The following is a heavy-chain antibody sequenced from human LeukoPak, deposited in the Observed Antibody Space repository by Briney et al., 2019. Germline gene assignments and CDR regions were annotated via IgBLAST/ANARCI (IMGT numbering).Heavy chain of an antibody. D-gene: IGHD5-12*01. CDR1: GGSITNYY. CDR3: ARSGGYSGYSSV. CDR2: IYYSGST. V-gene: IGHV4-59*01. J-gene: IGHJ4*02. Sequence: SETLSLTCTVSGGSITNYYWSWIRQPPGKGLEWIGYIYYSGSTNYNPSLKSRVTISVDTSKNQFSLKLTSVTAADTAVYYCARSGGYSGYSSVWSQGTLVTVSS.